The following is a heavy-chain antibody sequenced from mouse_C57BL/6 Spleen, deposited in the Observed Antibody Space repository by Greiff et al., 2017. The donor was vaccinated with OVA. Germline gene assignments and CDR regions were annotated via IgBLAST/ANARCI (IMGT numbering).Heavy chain of an antibody. V-gene: IGHV1-53*01. D-gene: IGHD2-3*01. Sequence: QVQLKQSGTELVKPGASVKLSCKASGYTFTSYWMHWVKQRPGQGLEWIGNINPSNGGTNYNEKFKSKATLTVDKSSSTAYMQLSSLTSEDSAVYYCARGDGYYWYFDVWGTGTTVTVSS. CDR1: GYTFTSYW. CDR3: ARGDGYYWYFDV. J-gene: IGHJ1*03. CDR2: INPSNGGT.